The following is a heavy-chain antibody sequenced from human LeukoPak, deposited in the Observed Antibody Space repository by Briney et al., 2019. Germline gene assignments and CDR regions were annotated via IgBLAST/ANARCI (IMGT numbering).Heavy chain of an antibody. V-gene: IGHV3-7*04. CDR2: INQDGREQ. J-gene: IGHJ4*02. CDR3: TGGALDY. CDR1: GFTFSDYW. Sequence: GGSLRLSCAASGFTFSDYWMGWVRQAPGQGLEWVAKINQDGREQHFVDSVRGRFTISRDNANNSLFLQMDSLRAEHTAVYFCTGGALDYWGQGALVTVSS.